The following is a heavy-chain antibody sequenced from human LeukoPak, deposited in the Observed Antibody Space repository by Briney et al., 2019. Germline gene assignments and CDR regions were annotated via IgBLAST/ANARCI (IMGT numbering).Heavy chain of an antibody. Sequence: PGGSLRLSCAASGFTLSSYAMTWVRQAPGKGLEWGSSISASGGNTFYADSVKGRFSISRDISKNTLFLQINGLRAEDSAIYYCARLYGGTYAYWGRGTLVTVSS. CDR1: GFTLSSYA. CDR2: ISASGGNT. J-gene: IGHJ4*02. D-gene: IGHD1-26*01. V-gene: IGHV3-23*01. CDR3: ARLYGGTYAY.